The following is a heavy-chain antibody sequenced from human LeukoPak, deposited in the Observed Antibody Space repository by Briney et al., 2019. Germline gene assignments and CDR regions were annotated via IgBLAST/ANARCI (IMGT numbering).Heavy chain of an antibody. CDR1: GYTFNTYG. J-gene: IGHJ4*02. D-gene: IGHD3-3*01. CDR3: ERDGPTSENYDSWSGLFRGLDY. CDR2: ISGDSGNT. Sequence: GASVKVSCKASGYTFNTYGISWVRQAPGQGLEWMGWISGDSGNTNYAQNMQDRVTLTRDTSTSTVSIELRSMRSDDTAVYYCERDGPTSENYDSWSGLFRGLDYWGQGTLVTVSS. V-gene: IGHV1-18*01.